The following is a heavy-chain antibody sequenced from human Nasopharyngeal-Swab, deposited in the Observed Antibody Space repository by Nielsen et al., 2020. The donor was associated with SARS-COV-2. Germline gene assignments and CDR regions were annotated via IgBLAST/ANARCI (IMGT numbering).Heavy chain of an antibody. CDR3: SRGGGSCYSGKDY. V-gene: IGHV3-73*01. Sequence: GASLKTSCAVFGFILSHSAIHWVRQASGKGMEWVGRIRSKGNRYATEYAASVEGRFPISRDDSKNTAYLQMNSLMTEDTAVYYCSRGGGSCYSGKDYWGQGTLVTVSS. CDR1: GFILSHSA. D-gene: IGHD2-15*01. CDR2: IRSKGNRYAT. J-gene: IGHJ4*02.